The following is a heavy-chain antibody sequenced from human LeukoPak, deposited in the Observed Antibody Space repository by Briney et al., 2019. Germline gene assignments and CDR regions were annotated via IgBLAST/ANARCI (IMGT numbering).Heavy chain of an antibody. Sequence: SETLSLTCAVYGRSFSGYYWSWIRQPPGKGLEWIGEINHSGSTNYNPSLKSRVTISVDTSKNQFSLKLSSVTAADTAVYYCARKSQRRRLNWFDPWGQGTLVTVSS. CDR1: GRSFSGYY. J-gene: IGHJ5*02. CDR2: INHSGST. V-gene: IGHV4-34*01. CDR3: ARKSQRRRLNWFDP. D-gene: IGHD1-1*01.